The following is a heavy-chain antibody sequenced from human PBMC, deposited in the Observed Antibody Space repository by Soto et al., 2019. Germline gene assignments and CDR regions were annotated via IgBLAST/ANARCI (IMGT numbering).Heavy chain of an antibody. Sequence: SETLSLTCAVYGGSFSGYYWSWIRQPPGKGLEWIGEINHSGSTNYNPSLKSRVTISVDTSKNQFSLKLSSVTAADTAVYYCARGPMVWSGYYTGFSRIGDYHYMDVWGKGTTVTVSS. D-gene: IGHD3-3*01. CDR2: INHSGST. CDR3: ARGPMVWSGYYTGFSRIGDYHYMDV. J-gene: IGHJ6*03. CDR1: GGSFSGYY. V-gene: IGHV4-34*01.